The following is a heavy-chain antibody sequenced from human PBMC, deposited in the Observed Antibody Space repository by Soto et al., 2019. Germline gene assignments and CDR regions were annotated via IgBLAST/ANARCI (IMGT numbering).Heavy chain of an antibody. V-gene: IGHV3-30-3*01. Sequence: GGSLRLSCAASGFTFSSYAMHWVRQAPGKGLEWVAVISYDGSNKYYADSVKGRFTISRDNSKNTLYLQMNSLRAEDTAVYYCARDRIGGSYSDYWGQGTLVTVSS. D-gene: IGHD1-26*01. CDR3: ARDRIGGSYSDY. CDR1: GFTFSSYA. CDR2: ISYDGSNK. J-gene: IGHJ4*02.